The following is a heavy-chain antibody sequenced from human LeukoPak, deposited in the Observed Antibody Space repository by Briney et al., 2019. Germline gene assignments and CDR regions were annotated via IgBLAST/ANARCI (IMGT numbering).Heavy chain of an antibody. CDR2: ISYDGKNK. CDR1: GFTFSSYG. Sequence: PGGSLRLSCAASGFTFSSYGMHWVRQTPGKGPEWVAFISYDGKNKFYADSVKGRFTISRDNSKNTLYLQMNSLRAEDTAVYYCAKGRPMVRGVIIIPEFDYWGQGTLVTVSS. J-gene: IGHJ4*02. V-gene: IGHV3-30*18. CDR3: AKGRPMVRGVIIIPEFDY. D-gene: IGHD3-10*01.